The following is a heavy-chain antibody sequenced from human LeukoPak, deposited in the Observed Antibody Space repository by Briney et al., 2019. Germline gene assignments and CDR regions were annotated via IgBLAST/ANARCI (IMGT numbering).Heavy chain of an antibody. CDR1: GFTFSSNG. CDR2: IQNDESNE. V-gene: IGHV3-30*02. J-gene: IGHJ4*02. CDR3: AKQAFIVVVPDAMFPLDY. Sequence: GGSLRLSCAASGFTFSSNGMHWVGKAQGNGLEWGTVIQNDESNEYYADSVKGRFTISRHNSKNTLYLQMKSLRAEDTAVYYCAKQAFIVVVPDAMFPLDYWGQGTLVTVSS. D-gene: IGHD2-2*01.